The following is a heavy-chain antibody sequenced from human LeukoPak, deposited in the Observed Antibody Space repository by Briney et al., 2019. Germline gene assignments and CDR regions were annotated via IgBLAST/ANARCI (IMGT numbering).Heavy chain of an antibody. CDR3: ARMQQLAMYAFDI. CDR2: IRYDGSNK. CDR1: GFTFSSYS. D-gene: IGHD6-13*01. Sequence: GGSLRLSCAASGFTFSSYSMNWVRQAPGKGLEWVAFIRYDGSNKYYADSVKGRFTISRDNSKNTLYLQMNSLRAEDTAVYYCARMQQLAMYAFDIWGQGTMVTVSS. J-gene: IGHJ3*02. V-gene: IGHV3-33*08.